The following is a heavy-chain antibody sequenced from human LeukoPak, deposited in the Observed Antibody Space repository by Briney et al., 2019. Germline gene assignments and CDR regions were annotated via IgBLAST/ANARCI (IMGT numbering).Heavy chain of an antibody. CDR3: AKDFGIAVADTFQF. CDR2: ISGSGDST. CDR1: GFTFSNFA. V-gene: IGHV3-23*01. D-gene: IGHD6-19*01. J-gene: IGHJ1*01. Sequence: GGSLRLSCTASGFTFSNFAMSWVRQDPGMGLQWVSSISGSGDSTFYADSVKGRFTISRDNSKNTLYLQMNNLRVDDTATYYCAKDFGIAVADTFQFWGQGTLVTVS.